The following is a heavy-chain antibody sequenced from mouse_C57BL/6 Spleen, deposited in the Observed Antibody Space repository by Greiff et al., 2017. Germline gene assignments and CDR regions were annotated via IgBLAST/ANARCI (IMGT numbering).Heavy chain of an antibody. D-gene: IGHD2-5*01. Sequence: EVKLVESGEGLVKPGGSLKLSCAASGFTFSSYAMSWVRQTPEKRLEWVAYISSGGDYIYYADTVKGRFTISRDNARNTLYLQMSSLKSEDTAMYYCTREGDYSNYFFDYWGQGTTLTVSS. V-gene: IGHV5-9-1*02. CDR3: TREGDYSNYFFDY. CDR2: ISSGGDYI. J-gene: IGHJ2*01. CDR1: GFTFSSYA.